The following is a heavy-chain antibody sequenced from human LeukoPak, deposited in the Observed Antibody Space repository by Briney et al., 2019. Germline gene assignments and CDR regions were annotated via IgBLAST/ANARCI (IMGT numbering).Heavy chain of an antibody. Sequence: PGGSLRLSCAASGFTFNRYWMHWVRQAPGKGLVWVSRINSDGNSTSYADSVKGRFTISRDNAKNTLYLQMNSLRAEDTAVYYCARAYYDSSGRYFDYRGQGTLVTVSS. V-gene: IGHV3-74*01. D-gene: IGHD3-22*01. CDR2: INSDGNST. J-gene: IGHJ4*02. CDR1: GFTFNRYW. CDR3: ARAYYDSSGRYFDY.